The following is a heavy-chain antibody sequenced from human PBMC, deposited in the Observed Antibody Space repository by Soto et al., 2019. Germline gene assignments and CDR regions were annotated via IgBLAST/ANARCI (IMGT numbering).Heavy chain of an antibody. D-gene: IGHD3-10*01. Sequence: ASVKVPCKVSGYTLTELSMHWVRQAPGKGLEWMGGFDPEDGETIYAQKFQGRVTMTEDTSTDTAYMELSSLRSEDTAVYYCATSFRFGEPNWFDPWGQGTLVTVSS. V-gene: IGHV1-24*01. CDR1: GYTLTELS. CDR2: FDPEDGET. J-gene: IGHJ5*02. CDR3: ATSFRFGEPNWFDP.